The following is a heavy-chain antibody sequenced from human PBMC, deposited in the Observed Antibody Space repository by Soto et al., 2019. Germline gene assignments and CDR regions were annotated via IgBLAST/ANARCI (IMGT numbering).Heavy chain of an antibody. J-gene: IGHJ4*02. V-gene: IGHV3-23*01. Sequence: VQLLESGGGLVQPGGSLRLSCAASGFTFRNYAMSWARQAPGKGLEWVSAISGSGGTTHYADSVKGRLTISRDNSKNTLYLQMNSLRVEDTAVYYCAKDRSSTSCYAFDYWGQGSLVTVSS. D-gene: IGHD2-2*01. CDR2: ISGSGGTT. CDR3: AKDRSSTSCYAFDY. CDR1: GFTFRNYA.